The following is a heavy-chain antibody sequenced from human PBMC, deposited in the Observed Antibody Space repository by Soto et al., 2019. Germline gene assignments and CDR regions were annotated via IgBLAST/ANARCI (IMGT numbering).Heavy chain of an antibody. J-gene: IGHJ5*02. CDR2: IYYSGST. V-gene: IGHV4-59*01. CDR1: GGSISSYY. D-gene: IGHD2-15*01. Sequence: SETLSLTCTVSGGSISSYYWSWVRLPPGKGLEWIGYIYYSGSTNYNPSLQSRVTISVDTSKNQFSLKLSSVTAADTAVYYCARSEGIVVVVAARGFHGFDPWGQGTLVTV. CDR3: ARSEGIVVVVAARGFHGFDP.